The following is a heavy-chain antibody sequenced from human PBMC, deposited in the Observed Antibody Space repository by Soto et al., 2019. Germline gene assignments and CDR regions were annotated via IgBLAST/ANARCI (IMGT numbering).Heavy chain of an antibody. CDR2: IYYSGST. D-gene: IGHD6-19*01. V-gene: IGHV4-39*01. CDR1: GGSISSSSYY. J-gene: IGHJ6*02. Sequence: SETLSLTCTVSGGSISSSSYYWGWIRQPPGEGLEWIGSIYYSGSTYYNPSLKSRVTISVDTSKNQFSLKLSSVTAADTAVYYCARQGQWLVQWDYYYGMDVWGQGTTVTVSS. CDR3: ARQGQWLVQWDYYYGMDV.